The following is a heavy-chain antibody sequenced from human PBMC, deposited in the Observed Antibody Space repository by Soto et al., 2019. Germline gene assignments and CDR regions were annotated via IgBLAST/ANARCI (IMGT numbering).Heavy chain of an antibody. CDR1: GFTFSSYA. J-gene: IGHJ6*02. CDR3: AKDSAADDYGEYGMDV. V-gene: IGHV3-23*01. CDR2: ISGSGGST. Sequence: EVQLLESGGGLVQPGGSLRLSCAASGFTFSSYAMTWVHQAPGKGLEWVSAISGSGGSTYYADSVKGRFTISRDNSKNTLYLQMNSLRVEDTAVYYCAKDSAADDYGEYGMDVWGQGTTVTVSS. D-gene: IGHD4-17*01.